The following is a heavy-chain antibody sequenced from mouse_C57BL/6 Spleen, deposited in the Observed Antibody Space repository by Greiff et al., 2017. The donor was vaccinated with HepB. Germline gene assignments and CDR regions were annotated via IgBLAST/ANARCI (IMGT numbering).Heavy chain of an antibody. CDR2: SRNKANDYTT. V-gene: IGHV7-1*01. CDR1: GFTFSDFY. J-gene: IGHJ3*01. CDR3: ARDGGLGAWFAY. D-gene: IGHD2-4*01. Sequence: EVQGVESGGGLVQSGRSLRLSCATSGFTFSDFYMEWVRQAPGKGLEWIAASRNKANDYTTEYSASVKGRFIVSRDTSQSILYLQMNALRAEDTAIYYCARDGGLGAWFAYWGQGTLVTVSA.